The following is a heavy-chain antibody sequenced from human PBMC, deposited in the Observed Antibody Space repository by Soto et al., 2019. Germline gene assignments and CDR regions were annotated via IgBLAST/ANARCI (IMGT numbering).Heavy chain of an antibody. CDR3: AADLPDPPVCDFDF. J-gene: IGHJ4*02. CDR2: IKSKTDGGTT. Sequence: EVQLVESGGGLVEPGGSLRLSCAASGFTFITAWMNWVRQAPGKGLEWVGRIKSKTDGGTTDYAAPVKGRFTISRDDSKNMVYLQMNNLKNEDTAVYYCAADLPDPPVCDFDFWGQGTLVTVSS. D-gene: IGHD2-2*01. V-gene: IGHV3-15*07. CDR1: GFTFITAW.